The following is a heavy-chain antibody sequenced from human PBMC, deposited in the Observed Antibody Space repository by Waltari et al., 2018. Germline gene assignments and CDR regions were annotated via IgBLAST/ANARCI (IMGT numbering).Heavy chain of an antibody. CDR1: GFTFSSYG. D-gene: IGHD4-17*01. CDR3: AKVRYGDYGRYFDY. V-gene: IGHV3-30*02. J-gene: IGHJ4*02. CDR2: IRYDGSNK. Sequence: QVQLVESGGGVVQPGGSLGLSCAASGFTFSSYGMPWVRQAPGKGLEWVAFIRYDGSNKYYADSVKGRFTISRDNSKNTLYLQMNSLRAEDTAVYYCAKVRYGDYGRYFDYWGQGTLVTVSS.